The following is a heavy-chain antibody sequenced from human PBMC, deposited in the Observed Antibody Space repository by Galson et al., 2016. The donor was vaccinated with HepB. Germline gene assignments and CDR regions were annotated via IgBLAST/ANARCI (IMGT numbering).Heavy chain of an antibody. CDR3: ARAAIIPGARMVFDP. D-gene: IGHD2-2*01. Sequence: SETLSLTCDVSGASISDSNWWTWVRQVPGKGLEWIGEIYHTGTSNNNPFLNSRFTLSLDKSRNQFSLNITSVTAADTAVYYCARAAIIPGARMVFDPWGQGTLVTVSS. V-gene: IGHV4-4*02. CDR1: GASISDSNW. CDR2: IYHTGTS. J-gene: IGHJ5*02.